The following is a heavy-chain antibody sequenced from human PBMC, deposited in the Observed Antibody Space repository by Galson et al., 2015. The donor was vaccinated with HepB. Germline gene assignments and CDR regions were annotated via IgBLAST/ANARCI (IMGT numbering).Heavy chain of an antibody. V-gene: IGHV1-24*01. J-gene: IGHJ5*02. Sequence: SVKVSCKVSGYTLTELSMHWVRQAPGKGLEWMGGFDPEHGETIYAQKFQGRVTMTEDTSTDTAYMELSSVRSEDTAVYYCAKDGPRITMTFGFDTWGQGTLVTVSS. CDR1: GYTLTELS. D-gene: IGHD3-22*01. CDR2: FDPEHGET. CDR3: AKDGPRITMTFGFDT.